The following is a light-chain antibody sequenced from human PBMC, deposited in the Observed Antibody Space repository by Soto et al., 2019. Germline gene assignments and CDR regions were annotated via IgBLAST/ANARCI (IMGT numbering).Light chain of an antibody. CDR2: GNS. J-gene: IGLJ3*02. Sequence: QPVLTQPPSVSGAPGQRVTISCTGSSSNIGAGYDVHWYQQLPGTAPKLLIYGNSNRPSGVPDRFSGSKSGTSASLAITGLRAEDEADYYCQSYDSSLSGWVFGGGPSSPS. CDR3: QSYDSSLSGWV. CDR1: SSNIGAGYD. V-gene: IGLV1-40*01.